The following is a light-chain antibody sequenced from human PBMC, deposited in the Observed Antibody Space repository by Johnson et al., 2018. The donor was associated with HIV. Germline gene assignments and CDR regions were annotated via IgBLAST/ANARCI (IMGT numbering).Light chain of an antibody. CDR2: DNN. V-gene: IGLV1-51*01. J-gene: IGLJ1*01. CDR1: SSNIGNNY. Sequence: QPVLTQPPSVSAAPGQKVTISCSGSSSNIGNNYVSWYQQLPGTAPKLVIYDNNKRPSGIPDRFSGSKSGTSATLGITGLQTGDEADYYCGTWYSSLSAGLYVFGTGTKVTVL. CDR3: GTWYSSLSAGLYV.